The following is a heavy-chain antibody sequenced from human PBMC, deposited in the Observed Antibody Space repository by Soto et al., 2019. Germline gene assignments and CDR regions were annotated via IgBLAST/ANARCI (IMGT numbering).Heavy chain of an antibody. V-gene: IGHV3-53*01. D-gene: IGHD5-18*01. CDR1: GLTVSSNY. CDR3: ERVFTDTAKVFDY. Sequence: EVQLLESGGGLVQPGGSLRLSCAVSGLTVSSNYMSWVRQAPGKGLEWVAIIYSAGSTYYADSVKGRFTISRDNSKNTVYLQMNSLRADDTAVYYCERVFTDTAKVFDYWGQGTLVTVSS. J-gene: IGHJ4*02. CDR2: IYSAGST.